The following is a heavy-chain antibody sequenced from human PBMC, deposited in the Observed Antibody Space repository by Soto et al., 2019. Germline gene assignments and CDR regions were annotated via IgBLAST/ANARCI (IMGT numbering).Heavy chain of an antibody. CDR2: IWYDGSNK. Sequence: PGGSLRLSGAASGFTFSSYGMHWVRQAPGKGLEWVAVIWYDGSNKYYADFVKGRFTISRDNSKNTLYLEMSSLRPEDTAVYYSATSQGEQQLVDAFDIWGQGTMVTVSS. CDR3: ATSQGEQQLVDAFDI. V-gene: IGHV3-30*02. D-gene: IGHD1-1*01. J-gene: IGHJ3*02. CDR1: GFTFSSYG.